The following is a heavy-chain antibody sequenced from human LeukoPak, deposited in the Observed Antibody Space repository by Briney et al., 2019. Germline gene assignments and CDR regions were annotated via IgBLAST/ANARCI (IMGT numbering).Heavy chain of an antibody. V-gene: IGHV4-4*02. D-gene: IGHD6-13*01. CDR3: ARDRWYSRNWNDAVDI. Sequence: SGTLSLTCAVSGGSISSSNWWSWVRQPPGKGLEWIGEIYHSGSTNYNPSLKSRVTISVDKSKNQFSLKLSSVTAADTAVYYCARDRWYSRNWNDAVDIWGQGTMVTVSS. J-gene: IGHJ3*02. CDR1: GGSISSSNW. CDR2: IYHSGST.